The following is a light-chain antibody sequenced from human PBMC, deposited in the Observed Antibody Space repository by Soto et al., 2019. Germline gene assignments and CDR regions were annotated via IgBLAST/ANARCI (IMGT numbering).Light chain of an antibody. V-gene: IGKV3-20*01. J-gene: IGKJ1*01. CDR3: QQYATSPWT. CDR1: QSLSNNY. CDR2: GAS. Sequence: EIVLMQSPGTPSLSPGERATLSCRASQSLSNNYLAWYQQKPGQAPRLLIYGASSRATGIPDRFSGSGSGTDFTLTISRLEPEDFAVYYCQQYATSPWTFGQGTRVEIK.